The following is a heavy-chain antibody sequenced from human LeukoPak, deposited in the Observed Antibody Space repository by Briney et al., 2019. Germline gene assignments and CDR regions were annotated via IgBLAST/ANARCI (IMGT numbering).Heavy chain of an antibody. CDR1: GFTFSSYN. CDR3: ARDQLGIPFNSDC. J-gene: IGHJ4*02. Sequence: AGGSLRLSCAASGFTFSSYNMNWVRQAPGKGLEWVANIKEDGSEKYYVDSVKGRFTISRDNAKNSLYLQMNSLRAEDTAVYYCARDQLGIPFNSDCWGQGTLVTVSS. V-gene: IGHV3-7*01. D-gene: IGHD7-27*01. CDR2: IKEDGSEK.